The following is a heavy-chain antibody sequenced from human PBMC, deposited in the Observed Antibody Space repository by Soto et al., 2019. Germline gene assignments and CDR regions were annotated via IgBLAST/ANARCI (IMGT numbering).Heavy chain of an antibody. CDR2: INPGNGDT. CDR1: GYTFTTYT. Sequence: QVQLVQSGAEVKKPGSSVKVSCRASGYTFTTYTLLWVRQAPGQRLEWMAWINPGNGDTKYSHNFQDRVTATRDTSASKAYMEMSSLRAEDTATYYCARTQPVFQLGWGWALDIWGQGTMVTVSS. CDR3: ARTQPVFQLGWGWALDI. D-gene: IGHD3-16*01. J-gene: IGHJ3*02. V-gene: IGHV1-3*01.